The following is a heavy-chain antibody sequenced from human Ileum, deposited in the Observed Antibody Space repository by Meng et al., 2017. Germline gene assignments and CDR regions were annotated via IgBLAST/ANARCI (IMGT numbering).Heavy chain of an antibody. CDR3: ARGGGVSSSGYWYFDL. Sequence: EVQLVESGGGLIQPGGSLRLSCSASGFTVSSNYMSWVRQAPGKGLEWVSVIYSGGYTYYADSVKGRFTISRDNSKNTLYPQMKSLRAEDTAVYYCARGGGVSSSGYWYFDLWGRGTLVTVSS. V-gene: IGHV3-53*01. CDR2: IYSGGYT. J-gene: IGHJ2*01. D-gene: IGHD6-6*01. CDR1: GFTVSSNY.